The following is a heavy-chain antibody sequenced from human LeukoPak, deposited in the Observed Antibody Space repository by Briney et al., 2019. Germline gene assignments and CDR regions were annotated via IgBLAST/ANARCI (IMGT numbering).Heavy chain of an antibody. V-gene: IGHV3-15*01. CDR2: IKSXXXGGTT. J-gene: IGHJ3*02. Sequence: GGSLRLSCAASGFTFSNAWMSWVRQAPGKGLEWVGRIKSXXXGGTTDYAAPVKGRFTISRDDSKNTLFLQMNSLKTEDTAVYYCTTDRGLYDSSGYYYFATDIWGQGTMVTVSS. D-gene: IGHD3-22*01. CDR1: GFTFSNAW. CDR3: TTDRGLYDSSGYYYFATDI.